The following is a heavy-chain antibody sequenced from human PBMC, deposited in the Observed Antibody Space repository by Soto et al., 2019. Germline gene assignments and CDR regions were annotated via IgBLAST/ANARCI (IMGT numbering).Heavy chain of an antibody. V-gene: IGHV3-30*18. J-gene: IGHJ4*02. CDR1: GGPFINNG. D-gene: IGHD6-13*01. Sequence: GGSHRHSSTSSGGPFINNGMHWVRQAPGKGLEWMGVISYEGSEKYYAGSVKGRFTISRDNSKNTLYLQMDTLRAEDTAIYYCVKDKGAAAGFDYWGQGILVTVSS. CDR3: VKDKGAAAGFDY. CDR2: ISYEGSEK.